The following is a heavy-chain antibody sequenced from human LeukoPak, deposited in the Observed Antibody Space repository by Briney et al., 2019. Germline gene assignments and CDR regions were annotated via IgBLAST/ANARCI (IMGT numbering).Heavy chain of an antibody. CDR3: VKEYYYDNSGDYYHSTHFDY. Sequence: GGSLRLSCSASGFTFSSYAMHWVRQAPGKGLEYVSAISSNGGNTYHADSVKGRFTISRDNSKNTLYLQMSSLRAEDTAVYYCVKEYYYDNSGDYYHSTHFDYWGQGTLVTVSS. J-gene: IGHJ4*02. CDR1: GFTFSSYA. V-gene: IGHV3-64D*06. CDR2: ISSNGGNT. D-gene: IGHD3-22*01.